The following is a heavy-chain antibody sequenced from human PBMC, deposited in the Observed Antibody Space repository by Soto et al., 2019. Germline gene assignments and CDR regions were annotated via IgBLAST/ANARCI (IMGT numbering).Heavy chain of an antibody. CDR1: GYTFTGYY. Sequence: ASVKVSCKTSGYTFTGYYIHWVRQAPGQGLEWMGWINPDGGGTNYAQKFQGRVTMTRDTSISTAYMDLIRLRSDDTAVYYCYWTSGIFDFWGQGTLVTSPQ. CDR3: YWTSGIFDF. CDR2: INPDGGGT. J-gene: IGHJ4*02. D-gene: IGHD5-12*01. V-gene: IGHV1-2*02.